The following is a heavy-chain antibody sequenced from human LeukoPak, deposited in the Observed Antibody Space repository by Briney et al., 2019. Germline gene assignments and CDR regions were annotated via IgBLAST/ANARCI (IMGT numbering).Heavy chain of an antibody. J-gene: IGHJ4*02. V-gene: IGHV3-23*01. Sequence: GGALRLSCAPSVFTFSNYAMTWVRQAPGKGLEWVSTITGSGESTFYADSVKGRFTISRDNSRNTLYLKMSSLRAEDTDVYHYARHRLSTLPLDYWGQGTLVTVSS. CDR1: VFTFSNYA. CDR2: ITGSGEST. D-gene: IGHD5/OR15-5a*01. CDR3: ARHRLSTLPLDY.